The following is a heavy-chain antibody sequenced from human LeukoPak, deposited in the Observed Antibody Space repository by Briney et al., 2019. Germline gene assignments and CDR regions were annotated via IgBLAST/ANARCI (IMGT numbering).Heavy chain of an antibody. Sequence: SETLSLSCSFSGDSFSDYYWTWIWRPPGGRLEWIGHIYFRGSTKYNPSLKNRVTISVDTSKNQVYLTLTSVTAADTAVYYCARAMRWTSGPVELGWFDRWGQGTLVTVSS. CDR3: ARAMRWTSGPVELGWFDR. CDR1: GDSFSDYY. CDR2: IYFRGST. V-gene: IGHV4-59*01. D-gene: IGHD1-1*01. J-gene: IGHJ5*02.